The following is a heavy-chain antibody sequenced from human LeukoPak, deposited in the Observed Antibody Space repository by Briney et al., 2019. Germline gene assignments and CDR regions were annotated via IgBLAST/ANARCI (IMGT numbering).Heavy chain of an antibody. CDR1: GYTFTGYY. J-gene: IGHJ4*02. CDR3: ARVRIVGATSGKGYYFDY. V-gene: IGHV1-2*02. CDR2: INPNSGGT. Sequence: ASVKVSCKASGYTFTGYYMHWVRQAPGQGLEWMGWINPNSGGTNYAQKFQGRVTMTRDTSISTAYMELSRLRSDDTAVYYCARVRIVGATSGKGYYFDYWGQGTLVTVSS. D-gene: IGHD1-26*01.